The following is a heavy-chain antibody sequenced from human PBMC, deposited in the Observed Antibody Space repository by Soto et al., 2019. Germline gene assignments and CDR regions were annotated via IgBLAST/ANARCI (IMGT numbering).Heavy chain of an antibody. CDR1: GFTFSSYG. V-gene: IGHV3-33*01. J-gene: IGHJ6*02. CDR3: ARDLYSYGYQSSYYYSGMYV. CDR2: IWYDGSNK. D-gene: IGHD5-18*01. Sequence: PGGSLRLSCAASGFTFSSYGMHWVRQAPGKGLEWVAVIWYDGSNKYYADSVKGRFTISRDNSKNTLYLQMNSLRAEDTAVYYCARDLYSYGYQSSYYYSGMYVWCLETTVTVSS.